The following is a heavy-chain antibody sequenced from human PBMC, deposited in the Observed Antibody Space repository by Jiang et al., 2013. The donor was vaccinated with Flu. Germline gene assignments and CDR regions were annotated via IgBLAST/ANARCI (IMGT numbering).Heavy chain of an antibody. V-gene: IGHV5-51*01. D-gene: IGHD5-18*01. CDR2: IHPGDSDT. CDR3: ARRRHTSMASYYFDY. Sequence: GKGLEWMGIIHPGDSDTRYSPSFQGQVTISADKSISTAYLQWSSLKASDTAMYYCARRRHTSMASYYFDYWGQGTLVTVSS. J-gene: IGHJ4*02.